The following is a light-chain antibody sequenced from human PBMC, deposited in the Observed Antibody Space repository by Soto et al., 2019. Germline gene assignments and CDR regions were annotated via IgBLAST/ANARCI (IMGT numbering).Light chain of an antibody. CDR1: QSLNSN. CDR2: GAS. V-gene: IGKV3-15*01. CDR3: QQYNTWPWT. Sequence: ETVMTQSPATLSVSPGERATLSCRASQSLNSNLAWYQQKPGQAPRLLIDGASDRATGIPDRFSGSGYGTEFTLSISSLQSEDFAVYYCQQYNTWPWTFGQVTKVEIK. J-gene: IGKJ1*01.